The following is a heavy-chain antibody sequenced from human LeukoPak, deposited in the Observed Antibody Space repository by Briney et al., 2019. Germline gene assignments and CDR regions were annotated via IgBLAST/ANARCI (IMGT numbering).Heavy chain of an antibody. D-gene: IGHD3-10*01. Sequence: PGGSLRLSCAASGFTFSDYYMSWIRQAPGKGLEWVSYISSSGSTIYYADSVKGRFTISRDNAKNSLYLQMNSLRAEDTAVYYCARVEGSGSYYHDAFDIWGQGTMVTVSS. CDR3: ARVEGSGSYYHDAFDI. J-gene: IGHJ3*02. CDR1: GFTFSDYY. V-gene: IGHV3-11*04. CDR2: ISSSGSTI.